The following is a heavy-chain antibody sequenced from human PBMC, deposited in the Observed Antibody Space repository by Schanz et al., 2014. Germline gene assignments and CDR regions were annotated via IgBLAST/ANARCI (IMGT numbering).Heavy chain of an antibody. CDR3: ARDRLECGAECYSVEVFEI. D-gene: IGHD2-21*01. V-gene: IGHV1-69*04. CDR2: IISILGIP. CDR1: GITFSTYV. J-gene: IGHJ4*02. Sequence: QVQLVQSGAEVKKPGSSMKVSCKASGITFSTYVVVCVRQAPGQGLEWMGRIISILGIPNYAQKFQDKVTITADTSTTTAYMELSGLRSEDTAVYYCARDRLECGAECYSVEVFEIWGQGTLVIVSS.